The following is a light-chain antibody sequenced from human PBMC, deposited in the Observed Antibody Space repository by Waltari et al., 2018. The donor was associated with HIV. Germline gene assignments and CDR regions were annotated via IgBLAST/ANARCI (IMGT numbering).Light chain of an antibody. CDR1: QNIGIN. J-gene: IGKJ5*01. CDR2: GAF. CDR3: QQYNRWPLT. Sequence: MTQSPSSLSVSPGERVSLSCRASQNIGINLAWFQQKPGQAPRVLVYGAFSRATGIPARFSGRGSGTEFTLTIARLQSEDSTVYFCQQYNRWPLTFGQGTRLEIK. V-gene: IGKV3-15*01.